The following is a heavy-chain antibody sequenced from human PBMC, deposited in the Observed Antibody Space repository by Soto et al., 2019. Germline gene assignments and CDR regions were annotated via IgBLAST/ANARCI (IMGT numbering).Heavy chain of an antibody. CDR1: GLTFSSYG. CDR3: AKDLYYYDSSGYPPDY. V-gene: IGHV3-30*18. J-gene: IGHJ4*02. D-gene: IGHD3-22*01. Sequence: GGSLRLSCAASGLTFSSYGMHWVRQAPGKGLEWVAVISYDGSNKYYADSVKGRLTISRDNSKNTLYLQMNSLRAEDTAVYYCAKDLYYYDSSGYPPDYWGQGTLVTVSS. CDR2: ISYDGSNK.